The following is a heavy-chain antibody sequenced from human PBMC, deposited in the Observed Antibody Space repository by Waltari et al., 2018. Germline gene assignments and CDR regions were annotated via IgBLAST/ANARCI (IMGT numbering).Heavy chain of an antibody. V-gene: IGHV3-23*04. D-gene: IGHD1-26*01. CDR3: AKTDSGSYPYFDY. CDR2: ISGSGGST. J-gene: IGHJ4*02. CDR1: GFTFSSYT. Sequence: EVQLVESGGGLVQPGGSLRLSCAASGFTFSSYTMSWVRQAPGKGLECVSAISGSGGSTYYEDSVKGRCTISRDNSKNTLYLQMNSLRAEDTAVYYCAKTDSGSYPYFDYWGQGTLVTVSS.